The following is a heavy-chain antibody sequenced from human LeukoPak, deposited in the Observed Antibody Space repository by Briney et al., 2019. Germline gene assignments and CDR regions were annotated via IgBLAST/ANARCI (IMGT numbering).Heavy chain of an antibody. CDR1: GFTFSSHW. D-gene: IGHD5-12*01. Sequence: PGGPLRLSCAASGFTFSSHWMHWVRQAPGKGLVWVSRMNTDGSSINYADSVKGRFTISRDNAKNTLYLQMNSLRAEDTAVYYCARGGEGYNGPGFNWGQGTLVTVSS. CDR3: ARGGEGYNGPGFN. V-gene: IGHV3-74*01. J-gene: IGHJ4*02. CDR2: MNTDGSSI.